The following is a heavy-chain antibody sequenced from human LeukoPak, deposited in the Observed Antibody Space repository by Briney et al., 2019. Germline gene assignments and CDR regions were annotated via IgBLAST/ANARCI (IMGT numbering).Heavy chain of an antibody. J-gene: IGHJ3*02. CDR3: ALVVAGTSGAFDI. CDR2: ISYDGSNK. Sequence: GGSLRLSCAASGFTFSSYAMHWVRQAPGKGLEWVAVISYDGSNKYYADSVKGRFTISRDNSKNTLYLQMNSLRAEDTAVYYCALVVAGTSGAFDIWGQGTMVTVSS. V-gene: IGHV3-30*04. D-gene: IGHD6-19*01. CDR1: GFTFSSYA.